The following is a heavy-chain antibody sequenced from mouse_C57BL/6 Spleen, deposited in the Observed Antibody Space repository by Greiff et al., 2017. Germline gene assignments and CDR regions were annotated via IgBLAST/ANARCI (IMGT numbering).Heavy chain of an antibody. CDR2: IHPNSGST. CDR3: ARRHSITTVVPPAMDY. D-gene: IGHD1-1*01. CDR1: GYTFTSYW. J-gene: IGHJ4*01. V-gene: IGHV1-64*01. Sequence: QVQLQQPGAELVKPGASVKLSCKASGYTFTSYWMHWVKQRPGQGLEWIGMIHPNSGSTNYNEKFKSKATLTVDKSSSTAYMQLSSLTSEDSAVYDCARRHSITTVVPPAMDYWGQGTSVTVSS.